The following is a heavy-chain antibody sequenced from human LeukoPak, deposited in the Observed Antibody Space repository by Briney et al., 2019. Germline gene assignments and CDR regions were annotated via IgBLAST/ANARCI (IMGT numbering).Heavy chain of an antibody. J-gene: IGHJ4*02. Sequence: ESGPTLVKPTQTLTLTCTFSGFSLSTSGVGVGWIRQPPGKALEWLAPIYWDDDKRYIPSLKSRLTITKDTSKNQVVLTMTNMDPVDTATYYCAHSFRHSTSWYGKIPFDYWGQGTLVTVSS. CDR2: IYWDDDK. CDR1: GFSLSTSGVG. V-gene: IGHV2-5*02. CDR3: AHSFRHSTSWYGKIPFDY. D-gene: IGHD6-13*01.